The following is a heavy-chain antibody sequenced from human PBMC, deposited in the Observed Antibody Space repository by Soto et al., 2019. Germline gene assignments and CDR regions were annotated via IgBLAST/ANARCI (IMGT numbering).Heavy chain of an antibody. Sequence: SETLSLTCTVSGGSISSYYWSWIRQPPGKGLEWIGYIYYSGSTNYNPSLKSRVTIAVDTSNNQFSLLLSSVTAADTAVYYCATGNSRSKYRNPDSWGQGTLVTVSS. V-gene: IGHV4-59*08. CDR3: ATGNSRSKYRNPDS. D-gene: IGHD3-16*02. J-gene: IGHJ4*02. CDR2: IYYSGST. CDR1: GGSISSYY.